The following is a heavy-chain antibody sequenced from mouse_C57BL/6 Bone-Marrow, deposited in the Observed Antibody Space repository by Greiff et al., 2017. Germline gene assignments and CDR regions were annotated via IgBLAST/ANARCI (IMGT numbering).Heavy chain of an antibody. D-gene: IGHD2-4*01. CDR3: ARAPYDFWYFDV. V-gene: IGHV7-3*01. Sequence: EVMLVESGGGLVQPGGSLSLSCAASGFTFTDYYMSWVRQPPGKALEWLGFIRNKANGYTTEYSASVKGRFTISRDNSQSILYLQMNALRAEDSATYYCARAPYDFWYFDVWGTGTTVTVSS. CDR1: GFTFTDYY. J-gene: IGHJ1*03. CDR2: IRNKANGYTT.